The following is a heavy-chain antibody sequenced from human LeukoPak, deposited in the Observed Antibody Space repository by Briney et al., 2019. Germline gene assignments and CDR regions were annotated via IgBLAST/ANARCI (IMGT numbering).Heavy chain of an antibody. J-gene: IGHJ4*02. Sequence: ASVKVSCKASGYTFTGYYMHWVRQAPGQGLEWMGWINPNSGGTNYAQKFQGRVTMTRDMSTSTVYMELSSLRSEDTAVYYCASLWFGDPPMRDYWGQGTLVTVSS. V-gene: IGHV1-2*02. CDR1: GYTFTGYY. D-gene: IGHD3-10*01. CDR2: INPNSGGT. CDR3: ASLWFGDPPMRDY.